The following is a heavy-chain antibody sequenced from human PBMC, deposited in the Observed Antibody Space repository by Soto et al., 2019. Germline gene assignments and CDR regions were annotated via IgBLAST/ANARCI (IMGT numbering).Heavy chain of an antibody. V-gene: IGHV4-39*01. CDR2: IYYSGST. J-gene: IGHJ3*02. CDR3: ARQYYYDSSGYYPQKRNAFDI. Sequence: TVKGLEWIGSIYYSGSTYYNPSLKSRVTISVDTSKNQISLKLSSVTAADTAVYYCARQYYYDSSGYYPQKRNAFDIWGQGTMVAVSS. D-gene: IGHD3-22*01.